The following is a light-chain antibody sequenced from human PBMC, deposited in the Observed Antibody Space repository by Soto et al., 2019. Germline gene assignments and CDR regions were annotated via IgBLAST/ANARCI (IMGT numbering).Light chain of an antibody. V-gene: IGKV1-39*01. CDR3: QQSYTTPIT. Sequence: DIQMTQAPSALSASVGEGVTVTCRASQTISSWLAWYQQKPGKAPKLLIYAASSLQSGVPSRFTGSGSGTDFTLTISSLQLEDFATYFCQQSYTTPITFGQGTRLEIK. J-gene: IGKJ5*01. CDR2: AAS. CDR1: QTISSW.